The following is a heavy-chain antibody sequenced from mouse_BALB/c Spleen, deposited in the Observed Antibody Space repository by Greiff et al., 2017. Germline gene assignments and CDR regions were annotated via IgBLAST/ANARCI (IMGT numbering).Heavy chain of an antibody. CDR1: GFTFSSYA. V-gene: IGHV5-6-5*01. J-gene: IGHJ2*01. CDR3: ARGIYYFDY. Sequence: EVQVVESGGGLVKPGGSLKLSCAASGFTFSSYAMSWVRQTPEKRLEWVASISSGGSTYYPDSVKGRFTISRDNARNILYLQMSSLRSEDTAMYYCARGIYYFDYWGQGTTLTVSS. CDR2: ISSGGST.